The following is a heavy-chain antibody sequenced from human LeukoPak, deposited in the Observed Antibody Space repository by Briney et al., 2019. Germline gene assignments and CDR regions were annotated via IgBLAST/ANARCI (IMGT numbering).Heavy chain of an antibody. CDR3: ARVADSYDSSGYYYYFDY. J-gene: IGHJ4*02. V-gene: IGHV4-38-2*02. CDR1: GYSISSGYY. D-gene: IGHD3-22*01. CDR2: IYQSGST. Sequence: SETLSLTCSVSGYSISSGYYWGWIRQPPGKGLEWIGSIYQSGSTYYNPSLKSRVTISVDTSKNQFSLKLSSVTAADTAVYYCARVADSYDSSGYYYYFDYWGQGTLVTVSS.